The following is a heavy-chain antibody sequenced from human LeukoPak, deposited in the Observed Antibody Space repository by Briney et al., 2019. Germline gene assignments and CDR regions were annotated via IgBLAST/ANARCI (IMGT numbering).Heavy chain of an antibody. J-gene: IGHJ4*02. D-gene: IGHD3-22*01. CDR1: GFTYSSYA. Sequence: GGSLRLSCAASGFTYSSYAMSWLPEAPGKGLVWLSDVSGSGGSPYYADYVTGRFTISRDKSNNTLYLQMNSLRAEDTGVDYCAKAHYYDSSGPFDYWGQGTLVTVSS. CDR2: VSGSGGSP. V-gene: IGHV3-23*01. CDR3: AKAHYYDSSGPFDY.